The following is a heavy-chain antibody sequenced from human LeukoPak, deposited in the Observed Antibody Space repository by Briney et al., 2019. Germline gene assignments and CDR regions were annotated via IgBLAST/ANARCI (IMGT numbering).Heavy chain of an antibody. Sequence: GGSLRLSCTASAFTLGDWYMSWIRQAPGKGLEWISYIINIVTTTYYADSMKGRFTISTHNAKNSLYLQMNSLRAEDTDVYYCACDLCYLGHEFWGQGTLVNVSS. CDR1: AFTLGDWY. D-gene: IGHD2-21*02. CDR2: IINIVTTT. CDR3: ACDLCYLGHEF. V-gene: IGHV3-11*01. J-gene: IGHJ4*02.